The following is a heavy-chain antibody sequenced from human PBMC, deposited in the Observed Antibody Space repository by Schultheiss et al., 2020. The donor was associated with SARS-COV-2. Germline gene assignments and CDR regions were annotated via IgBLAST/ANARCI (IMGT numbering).Heavy chain of an antibody. J-gene: IGHJ5*02. CDR1: GGSISSGDYY. CDR2: IYYSVST. CDR3: ARVSSSSPWFDP. Sequence: SETLSLTCTVSGGSISSGDYYWSWIRQHPGKGLEWIGYIYYSVSTYYNTSLRSRVTISVDTSKNQLSLKLSSVTAADTAVYYCARVSSSSPWFDPWGQGTLVTVSS. V-gene: IGHV4-31*03. D-gene: IGHD6-6*01.